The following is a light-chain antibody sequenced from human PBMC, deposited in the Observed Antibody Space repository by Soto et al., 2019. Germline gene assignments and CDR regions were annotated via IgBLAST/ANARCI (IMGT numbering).Light chain of an antibody. J-gene: IGKJ1*01. CDR2: HAS. Sequence: DVHMTQSPSTRPASVGDRVTITCRAIQSISNWLAWYQQKPGTAPKLLIYHASTLESGVPSRFRGSGSGTEFTLTISSLQPDDFETYYCQHYNSYSEAFGQGTKVDIK. V-gene: IGKV1-5*01. CDR3: QHYNSYSEA. CDR1: QSISNW.